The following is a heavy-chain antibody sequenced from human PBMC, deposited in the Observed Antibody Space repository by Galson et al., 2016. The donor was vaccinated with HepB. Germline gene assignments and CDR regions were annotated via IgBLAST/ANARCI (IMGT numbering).Heavy chain of an antibody. V-gene: IGHV1-2*02. CDR3: ARTRVRFLEWLSRNYYYYGMDV. CDR2: INPNSGGT. CDR1: GYTFTGYY. D-gene: IGHD3-3*01. J-gene: IGHJ6*02. Sequence: SVKVSCKASGYTFTGYYMHWVRQAPGQGLEWMGWINPNSGGTNYAQKFQGRVTMTRDTSISTASMELSRLRSDDTAVYYCARTRVRFLEWLSRNYYYYGMDVWGQGTTVTVSS.